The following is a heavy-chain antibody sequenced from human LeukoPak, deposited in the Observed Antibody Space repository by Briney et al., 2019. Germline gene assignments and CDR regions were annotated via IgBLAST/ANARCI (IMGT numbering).Heavy chain of an antibody. D-gene: IGHD6-19*01. CDR2: ARNKPNSCST. CDR3: TRVLTTDRGWYTFEL. V-gene: IGHV3-72*01. CDR1: GFTFSDHH. J-gene: IGHJ4*02. Sequence: QAGGSLRLSCEGSGFTFSDHHMDWVRQAPGMGLEWVGRGPARNKPNSCSTQYATSVRGRFTISRDDSKNSLYLQISSLTTEDTAMYYCTRVLTTDRGWYTFELWGQGVLVTVSS.